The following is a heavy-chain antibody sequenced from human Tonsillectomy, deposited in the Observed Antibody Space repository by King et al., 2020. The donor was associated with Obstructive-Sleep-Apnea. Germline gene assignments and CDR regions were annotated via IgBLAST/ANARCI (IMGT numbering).Heavy chain of an antibody. V-gene: IGHV5-10-1*03. J-gene: IGHJ6*02. Sequence: QLVQSGAEVKKPGESLRISVKGSGDSFTTYWISWVRQMPGKGLEVMGRIVPSDSYTNNSPSFQGHVPITADKSISTPYLQWSSLKASDTAMYYCASSTFEGYYYYGMDVWGQGTTVTVSS. CDR2: IVPSDSYT. D-gene: IGHD3-3*02. CDR3: ASSTFEGYYYYGMDV. CDR1: GDSFTTYW.